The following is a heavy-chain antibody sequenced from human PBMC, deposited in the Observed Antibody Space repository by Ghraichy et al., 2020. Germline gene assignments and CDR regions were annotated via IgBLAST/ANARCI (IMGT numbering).Heavy chain of an antibody. CDR2: IIPILGIA. CDR1: GGTFSSYA. CDR3: ARLFRTDFWSGSFDP. J-gene: IGHJ5*02. Sequence: SVKVSCKASGGTFSSYAISWVRQAPGQGLEWMGRIIPILGIANYAQKFQGRVTITADKSTSTAYMELSSLRSEDTAVYYCARLFRTDFWSGSFDPWGQGTLVTVSS. V-gene: IGHV1-69*04. D-gene: IGHD3-3*01.